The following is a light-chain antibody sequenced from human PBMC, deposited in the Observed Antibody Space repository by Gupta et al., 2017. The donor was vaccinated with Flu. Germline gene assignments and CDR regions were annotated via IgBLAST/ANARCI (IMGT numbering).Light chain of an antibody. V-gene: IGLV3-1*01. CDR3: QAWDSSSVV. J-gene: IGLJ2*01. CDR1: KLGDKY. Sequence: GQTASITCSGDKLGDKYACWYQQKPGQAPVLVIYQDSKRPSGIPERFSGSNSGNTATLTISGTQAMDEADYYCQAWDSSSVVFGGGTKLTVL. CDR2: QDS.